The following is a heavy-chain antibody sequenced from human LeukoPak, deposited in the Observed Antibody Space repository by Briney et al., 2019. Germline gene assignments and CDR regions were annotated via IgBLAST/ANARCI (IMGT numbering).Heavy chain of an antibody. D-gene: IGHD1-26*01. CDR2: IYSGGST. V-gene: IGHV3-53*01. CDR1: GFTVSNNY. J-gene: IGHJ4*02. Sequence: PGGSLRLACAASGFTVSNNYMSWVRQAPGKGPEWVSVIYSGGSTYYADSVKGRFTISRDNSKNTLNLQMNSLRAEDTAVYYCARVVGATLAFAYWSQGTLVTVSS. CDR3: ARVVGATLAFAY.